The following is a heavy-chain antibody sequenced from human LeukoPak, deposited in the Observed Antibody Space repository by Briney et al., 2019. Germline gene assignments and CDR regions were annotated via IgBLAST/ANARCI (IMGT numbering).Heavy chain of an antibody. Sequence: GGSLRLSCAASGFTFSSYEMNWVRQSPGKGLEWVSYISSSGGTIYYADSVKGRFTISRDNAKNSVYLQMNSLRDEDTAVYYCARECSSSTWGCFDYWGQGTLVTVSS. CDR2: ISSSGGTI. V-gene: IGHV3-48*03. CDR1: GFTFSSYE. D-gene: IGHD6-13*01. J-gene: IGHJ4*02. CDR3: ARECSSSTWGCFDY.